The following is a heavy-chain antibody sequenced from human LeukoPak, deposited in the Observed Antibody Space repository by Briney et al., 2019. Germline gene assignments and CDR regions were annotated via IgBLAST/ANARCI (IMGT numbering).Heavy chain of an antibody. Sequence: PGGSLRLSCAASGFTVSTNYVSWVRQAPGKGLEWVSVIYRHGGTAYADSVQGRFSISRDNSKNTVDLQMNSLRVEDTAVYYCARGLVISYWGQGTLVTVSS. CDR3: ARGLVISY. CDR1: GFTVSTNY. J-gene: IGHJ4*02. D-gene: IGHD3-10*01. CDR2: IYRHGGT. V-gene: IGHV3-66*01.